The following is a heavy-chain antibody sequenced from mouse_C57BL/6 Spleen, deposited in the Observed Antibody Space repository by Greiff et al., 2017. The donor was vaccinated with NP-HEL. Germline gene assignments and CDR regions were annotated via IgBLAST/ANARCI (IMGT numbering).Heavy chain of an antibody. Sequence: VQLVESGAELVRPGASVTLSCKASGYTFTDYEMHWVKQTPVHGLEWIGAIDPETGGTAYNQKFKGKAILTADKSSSTAYMELRSLTSEDSAVYYCTRSLYGSSYYYAMDYWGQGTSVTVSS. CDR3: TRSLYGSSYYYAMDY. CDR2: IDPETGGT. D-gene: IGHD1-1*01. V-gene: IGHV1-15*01. J-gene: IGHJ4*01. CDR1: GYTFTDYE.